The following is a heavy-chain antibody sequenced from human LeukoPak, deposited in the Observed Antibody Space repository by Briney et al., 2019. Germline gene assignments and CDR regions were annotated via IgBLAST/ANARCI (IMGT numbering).Heavy chain of an antibody. Sequence: PGGSLRLSCAVSGFTFSSYGMHWVRQAPGKGLEWVAVIWYDGSNKYYAESVKGRFTISRDNSKNTLYLQMNSLRAEDTAVYYCAREDGDYYYYYGMDVWGQGTTVTVSS. CDR1: GFTFSSYG. CDR2: IWYDGSNK. V-gene: IGHV3-33*08. D-gene: IGHD4-17*01. CDR3: AREDGDYYYYYGMDV. J-gene: IGHJ6*02.